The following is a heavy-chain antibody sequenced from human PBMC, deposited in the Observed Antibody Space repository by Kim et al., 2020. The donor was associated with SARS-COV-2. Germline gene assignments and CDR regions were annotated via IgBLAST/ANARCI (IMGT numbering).Heavy chain of an antibody. D-gene: IGHD3-10*01. V-gene: IGHV5-10-1*01. J-gene: IGHJ6*02. CDR3: ASQYGSGSTQLSDYYYGMDV. CDR2: IDPSDSYT. CDR1: GYSFTSYW. Sequence: GESLKISCKGSGYSFTSYWISWVRQMPGKGLEWMGRIDPSDSYTNYSPSFQGHVTISADKSISTAYLQWSSLKASDTAMYYCASQYGSGSTQLSDYYYGMDVWGQGTTVTVSS.